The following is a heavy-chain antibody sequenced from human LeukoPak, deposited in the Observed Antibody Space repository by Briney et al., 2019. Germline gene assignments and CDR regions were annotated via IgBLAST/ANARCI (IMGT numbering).Heavy chain of an antibody. CDR1: GGSISSGGYY. V-gene: IGHV4-31*03. CDR3: ARGGARPTFDF. D-gene: IGHD1-26*01. J-gene: IGHJ4*02. Sequence: SQTLSLICTVSGGSISSGGYYWSWIRQHPGKGLEWIGYIYYSGSTYYNPSLKSRVTISVDTSKNQFSQKLSSVTAADTAVYYCARGGARPTFDFWGQGTLVTVSS. CDR2: IYYSGST.